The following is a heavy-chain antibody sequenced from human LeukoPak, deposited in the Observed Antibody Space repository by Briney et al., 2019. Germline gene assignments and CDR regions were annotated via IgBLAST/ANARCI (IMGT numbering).Heavy chain of an antibody. Sequence: SETLSLTCAVYGGSFSGYYWSWIRQPPGKGLEWIGYIYYSGSTNYNPSLKSRVTISVDTSKNQFSLKLSSVTAADTAVYYCARGSGSYPDYWGQGTLVTVSS. CDR1: GGSFSGYY. CDR2: IYYSGST. V-gene: IGHV4-59*01. CDR3: ARGSGSYPDY. D-gene: IGHD1-26*01. J-gene: IGHJ4*02.